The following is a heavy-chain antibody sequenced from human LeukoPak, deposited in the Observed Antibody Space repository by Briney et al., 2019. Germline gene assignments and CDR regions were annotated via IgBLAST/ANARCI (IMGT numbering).Heavy chain of an antibody. CDR2: IYYSGST. J-gene: IGHJ4*02. D-gene: IGHD2-2*01. Sequence: NPSETLSLTCTVSGVSVSSGSYYWSWIRQPPGKGLEWIGYIYYSGSTNYNPSLKSRVTISVDTSKNQFSLKLSSVTAADTAVYYCARVVVGYCSSTSCYDYWGQGTLVTVYS. CDR1: GVSVSSGSYY. CDR3: ARVVVGYCSSTSCYDY. V-gene: IGHV4-61*01.